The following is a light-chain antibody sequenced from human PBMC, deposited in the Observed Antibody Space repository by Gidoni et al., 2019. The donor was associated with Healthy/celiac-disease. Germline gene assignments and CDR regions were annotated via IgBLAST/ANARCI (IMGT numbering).Light chain of an antibody. V-gene: IGKV3-15*01. Sequence: ERVMTQYPATLSVSPGERATLSCRASQSVSSNLAWYQQKPGQAPRLLIYVASTRATVIPAMFSGSGSGTEFTLTISSLQSEDFAVYYCQQYNNWPPITFGQGTRLEIK. CDR2: VAS. CDR1: QSVSSN. J-gene: IGKJ5*01. CDR3: QQYNNWPPIT.